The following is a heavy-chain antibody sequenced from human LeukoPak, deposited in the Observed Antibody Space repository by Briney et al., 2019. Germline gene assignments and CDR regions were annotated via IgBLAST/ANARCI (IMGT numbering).Heavy chain of an antibody. Sequence: PSETLSLTCTVSGGSISSGDYYWSWIRQPPGKGLEWIGYIYYSGSTYYNPSLKSRVTISVDTSKNQFSLKLSSVTAADTAVYYCARSGGSSWYAGRLDYWGQGTLVTVSS. D-gene: IGHD6-13*01. J-gene: IGHJ4*02. V-gene: IGHV4-30-4*02. CDR3: ARSGGSSWYAGRLDY. CDR2: IYYSGST. CDR1: GGSISSGDYY.